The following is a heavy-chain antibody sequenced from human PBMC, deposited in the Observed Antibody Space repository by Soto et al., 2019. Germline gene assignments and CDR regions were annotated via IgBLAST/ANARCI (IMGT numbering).Heavy chain of an antibody. CDR3: ASSSLWNIVATAPFDY. J-gene: IGHJ4*02. CDR2: IIPILGIA. D-gene: IGHD5-12*01. Sequence: SVKVSCKASGGTFSSYTISWVRQAPGQGLEWMGRIIPILGIANYAQKFQGRVTITADKSTSTAYMELSSLRSEDTAVYYCASSSLWNIVATAPFDYWGQGTLVTVSS. V-gene: IGHV1-69*02. CDR1: GGTFSSYT.